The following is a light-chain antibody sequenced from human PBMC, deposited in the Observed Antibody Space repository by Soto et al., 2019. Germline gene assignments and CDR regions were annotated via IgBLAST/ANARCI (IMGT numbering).Light chain of an antibody. J-gene: IGLJ3*02. CDR2: SNN. V-gene: IGLV1-47*02. CDR1: SSNVGNNY. Sequence: QSVVTQPPSASGTHGQRVTLSCSGSSSNVGNNYVHWYQQLPGMAPRLLIYSNNERPSGVPDRFSGSKFGTSASLAISGLRSEDEADYYCATWDDNLGGRVFGGGTKLTVL. CDR3: ATWDDNLGGRV.